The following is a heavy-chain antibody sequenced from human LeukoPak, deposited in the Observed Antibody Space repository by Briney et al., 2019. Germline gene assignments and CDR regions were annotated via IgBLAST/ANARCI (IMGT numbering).Heavy chain of an antibody. CDR1: GFTFSSYA. CDR2: ISGSGGST. V-gene: IGHV3-23*01. Sequence: GGSLRLSCAASGFTFSSYAMSWVRQAPGKGLEWVSAISGSGGSTYYADSVKGRFTISRDNSKNALYLQMNSLRAEDTAVYYCAKDKTAITMVRGVIIYFDYWGQGTLVTVSS. D-gene: IGHD3-10*01. J-gene: IGHJ4*02. CDR3: AKDKTAITMVRGVIIYFDY.